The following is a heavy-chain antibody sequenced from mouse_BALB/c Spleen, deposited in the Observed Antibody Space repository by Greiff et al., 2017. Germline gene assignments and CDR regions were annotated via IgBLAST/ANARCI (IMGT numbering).Heavy chain of an antibody. D-gene: IGHD2-3*01. CDR1: GFTFSNYW. V-gene: IGHV6-6*02. CDR3: TAIYDGYLAWFAY. Sequence: DVMLVESGGGLVQPGGSMKLSCVASGFTFSNYWMNWVRQSPEKGLEWVAEIRLKSNNYATHYAESVKGRFTISRDDSKSSVYLQMNNLRAEDTGIYYGTAIYDGYLAWFAYWGQGTLVTVSA. J-gene: IGHJ3*01. CDR2: IRLKSNNYAT.